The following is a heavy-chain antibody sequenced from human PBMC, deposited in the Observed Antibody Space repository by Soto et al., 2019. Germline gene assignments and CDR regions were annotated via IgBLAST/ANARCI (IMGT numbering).Heavy chain of an antibody. CDR1: GGSISDFY. Sequence: SETLSLTCTVSGGSISDFYWTWIRQSPGKGLEWIGYIYYTGRTDYNPSLASRLTISVDPSKTQLSLNLRSVSPADTAVYYCARLGGVAACTFDYWGPGTLVTVSS. V-gene: IGHV4-59*01. J-gene: IGHJ4*02. CDR2: IYYTGRT. CDR3: ARLGGVAACTFDY. D-gene: IGHD6-13*01.